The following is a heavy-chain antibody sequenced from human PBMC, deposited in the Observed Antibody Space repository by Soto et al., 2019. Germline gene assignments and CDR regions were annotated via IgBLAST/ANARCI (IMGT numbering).Heavy chain of an antibody. V-gene: IGHV3-30*03. CDR1: GFTFSSYG. CDR2: ISYDGSNK. CDR3: PRWESYYYGMDV. J-gene: IGHJ6*02. D-gene: IGHD1-26*01. Sequence: QVQLVESGGGVVQPGRSLRLSCAASGFTFSSYGMHWVRQAPGKGLEWVAVISYDGSNKYYADSVKGRFTISRDNSKNTLYLQMNSLRAEDTAVYCCPRWESYYYGMDVWGQGTTVTVSS.